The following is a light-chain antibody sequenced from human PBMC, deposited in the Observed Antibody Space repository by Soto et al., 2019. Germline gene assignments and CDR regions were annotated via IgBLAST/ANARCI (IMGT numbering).Light chain of an antibody. J-gene: IGLJ1*01. CDR3: CSYAGSNNYV. CDR2: ELT. Sequence: QSALTQPPSASGSPGQSVTISCTGTSSDVGGYNFVSWYQQHPGKAPKLIIYELTKRPSGVPDRFSGSKSGNTASLTVSGLQAEDEADYYCCSYAGSNNYVFGTGTKVTVL. V-gene: IGLV2-8*01. CDR1: SSDVGGYNF.